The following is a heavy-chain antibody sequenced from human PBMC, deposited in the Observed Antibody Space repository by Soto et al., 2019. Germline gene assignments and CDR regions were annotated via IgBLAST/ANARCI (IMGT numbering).Heavy chain of an antibody. J-gene: IGHJ4*02. CDR3: ARDSIAAAGTDY. Sequence: ASVKVSCKASGGTFSSYTIAWVRQAPGQGLEWMGEIIPLFGTTNYVEKFQGRLTITADASTSTAYMEPSSLRSEDTAMYYCARDSIAAAGTDYWGQGTLVTVSS. CDR1: GGTFSSYT. V-gene: IGHV1-69*13. CDR2: IIPLFGTT. D-gene: IGHD6-13*01.